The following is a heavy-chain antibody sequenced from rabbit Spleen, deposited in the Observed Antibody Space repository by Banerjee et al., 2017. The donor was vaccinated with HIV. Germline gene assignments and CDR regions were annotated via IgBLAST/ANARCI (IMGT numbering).Heavy chain of an antibody. CDR3: ARGVYDDYDTYYFDL. CDR1: GVSFSSSSY. D-gene: IGHD2-1*01. V-gene: IGHV1S40*01. Sequence: QSLEESGGDLVKPGASLTLPCTASGVSFSSSSYICWVRQAPGKGLEWIACIDTGSSGFPYFATWAKGRFTISKTSSTTVTLQMTSLTAADTATYFCARGVYDDYDTYYFDLWGPGTLVTVS. CDR2: IDTGSSGFP. J-gene: IGHJ4*01.